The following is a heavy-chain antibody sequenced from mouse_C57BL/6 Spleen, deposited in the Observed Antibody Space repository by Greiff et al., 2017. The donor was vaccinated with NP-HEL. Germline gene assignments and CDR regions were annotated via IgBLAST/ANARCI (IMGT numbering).Heavy chain of an antibody. CDR2: IYPGDGDT. Sequence: VQLQQSGPELVKPGASVKISCKASGYAFSSSWMNWVKQRPGKGLEWIGRIYPGDGDTNYNGKFKGKATLTADKSSSTAYMQLSSLTSEDSAVYLCARGGWSFAYWGQGTLVTVSA. V-gene: IGHV1-82*01. J-gene: IGHJ3*01. CDR1: GYAFSSSW. D-gene: IGHD2-3*01. CDR3: ARGGWSFAY.